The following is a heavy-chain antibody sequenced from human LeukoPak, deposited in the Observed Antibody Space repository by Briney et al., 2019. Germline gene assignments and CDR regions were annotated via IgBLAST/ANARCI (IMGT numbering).Heavy chain of an antibody. J-gene: IGHJ6*02. Sequence: GGSLRLSCAASGFTFISYGMPWVRQAPGKGLVWVALISYDGSNKYYADSLKGRFTISRDNSKNTLYLQINSLRAEDTAVYYCAKLDATWIQLRPTYYFGMDVWGQGTTVTVSS. CDR1: GFTFISYG. D-gene: IGHD5-18*01. CDR2: ISYDGSNK. V-gene: IGHV3-30*18. CDR3: AKLDATWIQLRPTYYFGMDV.